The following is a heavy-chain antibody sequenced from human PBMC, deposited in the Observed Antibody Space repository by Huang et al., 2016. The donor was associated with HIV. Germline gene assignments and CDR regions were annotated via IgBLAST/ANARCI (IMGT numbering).Heavy chain of an antibody. D-gene: IGHD3-3*01. V-gene: IGHV4-39*01. CDR1: GGSINTGRYY. CDR3: ARNHDFWRGRMFAISYFDV. CDR2: LYYTGKM. Sequence: QMRFQESGPGLVKPSGTLSLTCNVSGGSINTGRYYWGWIRQPPGKGLEGVGSLYYTGKMSYDPSLKGRLTMSADTSKNQFSLNLSSVTAADTAIYYCARNHDFWRGRMFAISYFDVWGRGTLVTVAS. J-gene: IGHJ2*01.